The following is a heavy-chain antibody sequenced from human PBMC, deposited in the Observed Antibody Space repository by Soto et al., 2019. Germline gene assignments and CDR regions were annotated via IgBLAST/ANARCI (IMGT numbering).Heavy chain of an antibody. D-gene: IGHD3-10*01. CDR3: ASSTYYYGSGSRDYYYGMDV. CDR1: GGTFSRYA. V-gene: IGHV1-69*01. Sequence: QVQLVQSGAEVKKPGSSVKVSCRASGGTFSRYAISGVRQATGQGLEWLGGIIHIFGTANYEQKFQGRVTITADESTSTAYMELSSLRAEDTAVYYCASSTYYYGSGSRDYYYGMDVWGQGTTVTVSS. CDR2: IIHIFGTA. J-gene: IGHJ6*02.